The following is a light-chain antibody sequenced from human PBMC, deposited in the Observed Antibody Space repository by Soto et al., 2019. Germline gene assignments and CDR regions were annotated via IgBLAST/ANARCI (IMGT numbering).Light chain of an antibody. V-gene: IGLV4-69*01. CDR2: VTSDGSH. Sequence: CPGASVKLTCTLSSGHSDYAIAWHQQQPEKGPRYLMKVTSDGSHTKGDGIPDRFSGSSSGADRYLTISSLRSDDEADYYCQARGTGGVFGGGTQLTVL. CDR1: SGHSDYA. CDR3: QARGTGGV. J-gene: IGLJ7*01.